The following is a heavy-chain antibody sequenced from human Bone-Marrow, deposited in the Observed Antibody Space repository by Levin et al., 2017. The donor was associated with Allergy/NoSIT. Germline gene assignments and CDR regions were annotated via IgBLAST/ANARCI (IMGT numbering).Heavy chain of an antibody. J-gene: IGHJ5*02. CDR2: VSDDGTQR. CDR1: GFAFSHYA. V-gene: IGHV3-30*04. Sequence: GGSLRLSCVGSGFAFSHYALHWVRQAPGKGLEWLAVVSDDGTQRYYAGSVKGRFTISRDNSKNVVFLQMNSLRIDDTALYFCARDARMAAAFRWFDPWGQGTLVTV. D-gene: IGHD6-13*01. CDR3: ARDARMAAAFRWFDP.